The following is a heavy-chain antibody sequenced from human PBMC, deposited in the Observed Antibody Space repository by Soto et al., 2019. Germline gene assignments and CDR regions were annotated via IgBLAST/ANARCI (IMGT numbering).Heavy chain of an antibody. CDR2: IYYTGYT. V-gene: IGHV4-59*01. D-gene: IGHD3-16*01. Sequence: PSETLSLTCTVSGGSISSYYWSWIRQPPGKGLEWIGYIYYTGYTNYNPSLKSRVTISVDTSKNQFSLNVSSVTAADTAVYYCGRVKGLGEPGFDYGGQGLRVTAS. J-gene: IGHJ4*02. CDR3: GRVKGLGEPGFDY. CDR1: GGSISSYY.